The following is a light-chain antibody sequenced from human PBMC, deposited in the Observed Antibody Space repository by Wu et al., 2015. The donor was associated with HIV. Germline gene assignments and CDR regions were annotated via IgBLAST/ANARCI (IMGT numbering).Light chain of an antibody. CDR2: KAS. J-gene: IGKJ1*01. CDR3: QKYNTAPWT. CDR1: QSIRSW. Sequence: DIQMTQSPSTLSASVGDRVTITCRASQSIRSWLAWYQQKPGKAPNLLIYKASSLESGVPSRFSGSGSGSEFTLTISSLQPDDFATYYCQKYNTAPWTFGQGTKVEMK. V-gene: IGKV1-5*03.